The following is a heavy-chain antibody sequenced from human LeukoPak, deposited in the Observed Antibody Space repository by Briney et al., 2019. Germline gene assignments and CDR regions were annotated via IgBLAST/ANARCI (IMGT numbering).Heavy chain of an antibody. J-gene: IGHJ5*02. CDR3: ARSDSGSNGAYRWFGP. CDR1: GYTFTGYY. V-gene: IGHV1-2*02. D-gene: IGHD1-26*01. Sequence: ASVKVFCKASGYTFTGYYVHWVRQAPGQGLEWMGWINFNSGGTRYEQKFQDRVTMTRDTSINTAYMELSWLTSDDTAVYFCARSDSGSNGAYRWFGPWGQGTLVSVSS. CDR2: INFNSGGT.